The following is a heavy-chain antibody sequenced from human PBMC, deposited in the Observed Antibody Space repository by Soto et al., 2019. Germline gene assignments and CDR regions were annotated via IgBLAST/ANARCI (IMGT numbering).Heavy chain of an antibody. CDR2: ISSSSTI. CDR1: GFTFSSYS. D-gene: IGHD3-16*01. J-gene: IGHJ3*02. V-gene: IGHV3-48*02. CDR3: ARTPGGGAFDI. Sequence: GSLRLSCAASGFTFSSYSMNWVRQAPGKGLEWVSYISSSSTIYYADSVKGRFTISRDNAKNSLYLQMNSLRDEDTAAYYCARTPGGGAFDIWGQGTMVTVSS.